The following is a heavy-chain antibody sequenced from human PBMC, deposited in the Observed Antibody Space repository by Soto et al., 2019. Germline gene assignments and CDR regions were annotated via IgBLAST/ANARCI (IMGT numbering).Heavy chain of an antibody. V-gene: IGHV1-69*12. D-gene: IGHD2-2*01. Sequence: QVQLVQSGAEVKKPGSSVKVSCKASGGTFSSYAISWVRQAPGQGLEWMGGIIPIFGTANYAQKFQGRVTXTAVEXXSTAYMELSSLRSEDTAVYYCARGYQHYYYYGMDVWGQGTTVTVSS. CDR3: ARGYQHYYYYGMDV. CDR2: IIPIFGTA. J-gene: IGHJ6*02. CDR1: GGTFSSYA.